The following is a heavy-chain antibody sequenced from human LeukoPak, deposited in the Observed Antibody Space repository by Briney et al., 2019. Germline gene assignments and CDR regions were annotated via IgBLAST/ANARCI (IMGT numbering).Heavy chain of an antibody. CDR1: GGTLSSYA. CDR2: IIPIFGTA. D-gene: IGHD3-22*01. CDR3: ARRDYYDSSGSIPNGMDV. V-gene: IGHV1-69*13. Sequence: ASVKVSCKASGGTLSSYAISWVRQAPGQGLEWMGGIIPIFGTANYAQKFQGRVTITADESTSTAYMELSSLRSEDTAVYYCARRDYYDSSGSIPNGMDVWGQGTTVTVSS. J-gene: IGHJ6*02.